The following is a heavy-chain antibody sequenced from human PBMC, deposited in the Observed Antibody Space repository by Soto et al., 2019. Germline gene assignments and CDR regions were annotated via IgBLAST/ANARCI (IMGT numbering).Heavy chain of an antibody. D-gene: IGHD1-1*01. V-gene: IGHV3-23*01. CDR1: GFIISDYD. CDR3: VRWNGFGDR. Sequence: EVQLLESGGGLVQPGGSLRLSCAVSGFIISDYDVTWVRQAPGKGLEWVSGFSGGGGGTFYADSVKGRFTISRDAPKNTAYLQMNSMGAEDTAVYYCVRWNGFGDRWGQGTLVTVSS. CDR2: FSGGGGGT. J-gene: IGHJ5*02.